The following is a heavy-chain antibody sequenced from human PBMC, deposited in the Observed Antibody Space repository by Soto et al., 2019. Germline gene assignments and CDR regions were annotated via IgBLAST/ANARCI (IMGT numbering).Heavy chain of an antibody. CDR1: GASFSGYS. D-gene: IGHD1-26*01. Sequence: PSETLSLTCAVHGASFSGYSWSWIRQPPGKGLEWIGDIEHSGSTNYNSSLRSRVTISLDTSKNHFSLKLNSVTAADTAVYYCARVGANPSDEWGQGTLVTVSS. CDR2: IEHSGST. CDR3: ARVGANPSDE. J-gene: IGHJ4*02. V-gene: IGHV4-34*01.